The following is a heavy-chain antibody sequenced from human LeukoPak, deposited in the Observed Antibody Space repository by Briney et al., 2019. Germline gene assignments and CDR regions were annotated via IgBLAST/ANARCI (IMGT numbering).Heavy chain of an antibody. D-gene: IGHD4-17*01. CDR2: IYYSGST. CDR1: GGSISSGDYY. V-gene: IGHV4-30-4*01. J-gene: IGHJ6*04. Sequence: SQTLSLTCTVSGGSISSGDYYWSWIRQPPGKGLEWIGYIYYSGSTYYNPSLKSRATISVDTSKNQFSLKLSSVTAADTAVYYCARDQIEEDYGDLRGYYYYGMDVWGKGTTVTVSS. CDR3: ARDQIEEDYGDLRGYYYYGMDV.